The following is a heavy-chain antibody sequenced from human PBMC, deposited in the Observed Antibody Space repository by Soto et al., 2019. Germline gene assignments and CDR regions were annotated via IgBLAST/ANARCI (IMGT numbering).Heavy chain of an antibody. CDR2: INHSGST. Sequence: SETLSLTCAVYGGSFSGYYWSWIRQPPGKGLEWIGEINHSGSTNYNPSLKSRVTISVDTSKNQFSLKLSSVTAADTAVYYCARVHPEDYYDSSGYQGVNFDYWGQGTLVTVSS. J-gene: IGHJ4*02. V-gene: IGHV4-34*01. D-gene: IGHD3-22*01. CDR3: ARVHPEDYYDSSGYQGVNFDY. CDR1: GGSFSGYY.